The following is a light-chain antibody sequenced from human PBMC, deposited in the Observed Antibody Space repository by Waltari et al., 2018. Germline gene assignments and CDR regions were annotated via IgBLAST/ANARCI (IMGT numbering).Light chain of an antibody. J-gene: IGKJ2*01. CDR2: WAS. Sequence: DIVMTQSPDSLAVSLGERATFHCTSRQSVFHSSNSKSYLAWYQQKPGQPPKMIIYWASNRESGVPDRFSGSGSGTDFTLTISSLQAEDVAVYYCQQYFDSLSFGQGTKLEIK. CDR1: QSVFHSSNSKSY. CDR3: QQYFDSLS. V-gene: IGKV4-1*01.